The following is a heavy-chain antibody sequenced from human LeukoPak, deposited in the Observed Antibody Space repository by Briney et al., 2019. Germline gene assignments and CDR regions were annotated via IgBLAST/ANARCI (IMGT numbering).Heavy chain of an antibody. D-gene: IGHD6-13*01. CDR3: ARGTAAAAWFDP. V-gene: IGHV3-21*03. Sequence: GGSLRLSCAGSGFTFSSYSMSWVRQAPGKGLEWVSSISSSSNYIYYADSVKGRFTISRDNAKNSLSLQMNSLRAEDTAVYYCARGTAAAAWFDPWGQGTLVTVSS. CDR2: ISSSSNYI. CDR1: GFTFSSYS. J-gene: IGHJ5*02.